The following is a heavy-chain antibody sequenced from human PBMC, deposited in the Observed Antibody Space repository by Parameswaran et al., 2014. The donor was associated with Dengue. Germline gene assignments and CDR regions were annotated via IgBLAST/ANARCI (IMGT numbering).Heavy chain of an antibody. CDR2: IKSKTDGGTI. D-gene: IGHD3-10*01. CDR3: TTGLPLNILLWFGESESEY. Sequence: RWIRQSPGKGLEWVGRIKSKTDGGTIDYAAPVKGRFTISRDDSKNTLYLQMKSLKTEDTAVYYCTTGLPLNILLWFGESESEYWGQGTLVTVSS. J-gene: IGHJ4*02. V-gene: IGHV3-15*01.